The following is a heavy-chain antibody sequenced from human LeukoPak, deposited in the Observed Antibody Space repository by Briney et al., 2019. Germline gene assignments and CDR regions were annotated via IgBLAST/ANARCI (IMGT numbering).Heavy chain of an antibody. CDR2: IYYSGST. CDR1: GGSISSYY. CDR3: ARAPIWFGESVAYYFDY. J-gene: IGHJ4*02. D-gene: IGHD3-10*01. Sequence: PSETLSLTCTVSGGSISSYYWSWIRQPPGKGLEWIGYIYYSGSTNYNPSLKCRVTISVDTSKNQFSLKLSSVTAADTAVYYCARAPIWFGESVAYYFDYWGQETLVTVSS. V-gene: IGHV4-59*12.